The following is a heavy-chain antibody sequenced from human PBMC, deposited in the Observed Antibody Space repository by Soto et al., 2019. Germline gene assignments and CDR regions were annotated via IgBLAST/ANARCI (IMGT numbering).Heavy chain of an antibody. Sequence: EVQLVESGGGLVKPGGSLRLSCTASGFTFSNHNMNWVRQTPGKGLEWLSSISGSSGFVSYADSVKGRFTISRHNAKYSVFLQMNSLRVEDTAVYYCARDRERYNHANTKPFDSWGQGTLVTVST. CDR1: GFTFSNHN. V-gene: IGHV3-21*01. CDR2: ISGSSGFV. D-gene: IGHD1-1*01. CDR3: ARDRERYNHANTKPFDS. J-gene: IGHJ4*02.